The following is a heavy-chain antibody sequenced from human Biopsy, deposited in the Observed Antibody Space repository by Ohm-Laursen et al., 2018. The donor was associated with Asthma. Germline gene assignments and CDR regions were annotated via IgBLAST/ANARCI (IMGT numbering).Heavy chain of an antibody. CDR3: AKDMGAGGNDPDSFIGYYGMDV. D-gene: IGHD3-16*01. CDR1: GFRFDDYA. V-gene: IGHV3-9*01. J-gene: IGHJ6*02. Sequence: SLRLSCAASGFRFDDYAMYWVRQAPGKGLEWVAGISWNSGDIGYAVSVKGRFIVSRDNVKNSLYLQMNSLRAEDTALYYCAKDMGAGGNDPDSFIGYYGMDVRGQGTTVTVSS. CDR2: ISWNSGDI.